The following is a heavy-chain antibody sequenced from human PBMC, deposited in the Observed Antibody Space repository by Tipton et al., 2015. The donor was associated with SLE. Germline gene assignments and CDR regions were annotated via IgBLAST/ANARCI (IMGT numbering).Heavy chain of an antibody. D-gene: IGHD1-26*01. V-gene: IGHV3-43*01. CDR3: AKDYEGGSGSYLDY. CDR2: ITWEGGGT. J-gene: IGHJ4*02. Sequence: SLRLSCAASGFTFDDYTMHWVRQPPGKGLEWVSLITWEGGGTYYADSVKGRFTISRDNSKNSLYLQMNSLRTEDTALYYCAKDYEGGSGSYLDYWGQGTLVTVSS. CDR1: GFTFDDYT.